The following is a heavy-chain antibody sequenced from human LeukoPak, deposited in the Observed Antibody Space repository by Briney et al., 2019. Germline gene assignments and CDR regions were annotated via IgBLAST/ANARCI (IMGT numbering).Heavy chain of an antibody. V-gene: IGHV3-30-3*01. CDR1: GFTFSSYA. CDR2: ISYDGSNK. J-gene: IGHJ4*02. D-gene: IGHD2-2*02. CDR3: ATYRHLPY. Sequence: GGSLRLSCAASGFTFSSYAMHWVRQAPGKGLEWVAVISYDGSNKYYADSVKGRFTISRDNSKNTLYLQVNSLRTEDTAVYYCATYRHLPYWGQGILVTVSS.